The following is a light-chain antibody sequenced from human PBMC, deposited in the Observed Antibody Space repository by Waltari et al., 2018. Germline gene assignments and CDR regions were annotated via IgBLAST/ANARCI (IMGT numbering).Light chain of an antibody. CDR2: VNSDGSH. V-gene: IGLV4-69*01. CDR1: SGHSTNV. CDR3: QTGGHGTWV. J-gene: IGLJ3*02. Sequence: QLVLTQSPSASASLGASVKLTCTLSSGHSTNVIAWLQKRPEKGPRFVMKVNSDGSHSKGDVIPGRFSGSSSGAERYLTISSLQSEEEADYYCQTGGHGTWVFGGGTKLTVL.